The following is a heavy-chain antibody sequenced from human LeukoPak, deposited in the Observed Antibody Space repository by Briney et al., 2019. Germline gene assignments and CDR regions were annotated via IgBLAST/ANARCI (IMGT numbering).Heavy chain of an antibody. CDR1: GFTVSSNY. CDR2: IYSGGST. Sequence: AGGSLRLSCAASGFTVSSNYMSWVRQAPGKGLEWVSVIYSGGSTYYADSVKGRFTISRDNSKNTLYLQMNSLRAEDTAVYYCARSIGSGWYLDAFDIWGQGTMVTVSS. CDR3: ARSIGSGWYLDAFDI. V-gene: IGHV3-53*01. D-gene: IGHD6-19*01. J-gene: IGHJ3*02.